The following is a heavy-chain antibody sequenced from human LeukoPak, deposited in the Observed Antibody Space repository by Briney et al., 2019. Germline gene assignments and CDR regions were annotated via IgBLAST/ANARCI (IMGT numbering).Heavy chain of an antibody. J-gene: IGHJ3*02. D-gene: IGHD6-19*01. CDR3: ATAWQVLGTGAFDI. CDR1: GYTLTELS. V-gene: IGHV1-24*01. Sequence: ASVKVSCKVSGYTLTELSMHWVRQAPGKGLEWMGGFDPEDGETIYAQKFQGRVTMTEDTSTDTAYMELSSLRSEDTAVYYCATAWQVLGTGAFDIWGQGTRVTVSS. CDR2: FDPEDGET.